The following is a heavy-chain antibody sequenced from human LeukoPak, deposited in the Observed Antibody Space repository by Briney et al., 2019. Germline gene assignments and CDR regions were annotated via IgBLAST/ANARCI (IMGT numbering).Heavy chain of an antibody. D-gene: IGHD6-13*01. J-gene: IGHJ4*02. V-gene: IGHV3-30-3*01. CDR3: PTPGRGGSSSWYDGY. CDR1: GFTFSSYA. Sequence: PGGSLRLSCAASGFTFSSYAMHWVRQAPGKGLEWVAVISYDGSNKYYADSVKGRFTISRDNSRNTLYLQMNSLRAEDTAVYYCPTPGRGGSSSWYDGYWGRGTLVTVSS. CDR2: ISYDGSNK.